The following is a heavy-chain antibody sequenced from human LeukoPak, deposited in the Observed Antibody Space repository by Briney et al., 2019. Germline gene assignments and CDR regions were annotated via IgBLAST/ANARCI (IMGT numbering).Heavy chain of an antibody. CDR1: GDSISGYY. CDR3: ARKYCSSVRCYDYFDY. V-gene: IGHV4-4*08. Sequence: PSETLSLTCTVSGDSISGYYWSWIRQPPGEGLEWIGYIYTSGSTNYNPSLKCRVTMSVDAYKNQFSLKLRPVTAEDTAVYYCARKYCSSVRCYDYFDYWGQGPLVTVSS. D-gene: IGHD2-2*01. CDR2: IYTSGST. J-gene: IGHJ4*02.